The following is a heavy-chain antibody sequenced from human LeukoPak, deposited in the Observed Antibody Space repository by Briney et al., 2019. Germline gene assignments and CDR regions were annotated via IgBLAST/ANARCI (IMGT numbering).Heavy chain of an antibody. J-gene: IGHJ4*02. D-gene: IGHD4-17*01. V-gene: IGHV1-2*02. Sequence: GASVKVCCKASGYTFTGYYLHWVRQAPGQGLEWMGWINPNSGGTNYAQKFQGRVTMTRDTSISTAYMELSRLRSDDTAVYYCARVQDYGDYPDFWGQGTLVTVPS. CDR2: INPNSGGT. CDR1: GYTFTGYY. CDR3: ARVQDYGDYPDF.